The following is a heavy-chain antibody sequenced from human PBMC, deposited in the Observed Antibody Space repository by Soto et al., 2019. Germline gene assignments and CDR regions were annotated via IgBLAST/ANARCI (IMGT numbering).Heavy chain of an antibody. V-gene: IGHV3-30*18. Sequence: QVQLVESGGGVVQPGRSLRLSCAASGFTFSTYGMHWVRQAPGKGLEWVAVVSYDGSNKYYADSVKGRFTISGDNSKNTLYLQMSSLGAEDTAVYYCAKGFSYSVIDYWGQGTLVTVSS. CDR2: VSYDGSNK. CDR3: AKGFSYSVIDY. J-gene: IGHJ4*02. CDR1: GFTFSTYG. D-gene: IGHD5-18*01.